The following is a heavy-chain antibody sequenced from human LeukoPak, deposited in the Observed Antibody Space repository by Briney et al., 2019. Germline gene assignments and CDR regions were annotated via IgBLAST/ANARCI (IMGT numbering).Heavy chain of an antibody. CDR2: IIPIFGIA. Sequence: VASVKVSCKASGGTFSSYAISWVRQAPGQGLEWMGRIIPIFGIANYAQKFQGRVTITADKSTSTAYMELSSLRSEDTAVYYCARDHGGDYEGDYYYYYGMDVWGQGTTVTVSS. CDR1: GGTFSSYA. V-gene: IGHV1-69*04. D-gene: IGHD4-17*01. J-gene: IGHJ6*02. CDR3: ARDHGGDYEGDYYYYYGMDV.